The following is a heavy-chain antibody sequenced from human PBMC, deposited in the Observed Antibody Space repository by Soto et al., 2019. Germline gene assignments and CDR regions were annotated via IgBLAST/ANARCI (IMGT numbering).Heavy chain of an antibody. CDR2: IFQSGST. D-gene: IGHD2-2*01. CDR1: GGSISSSNW. J-gene: IGHJ4*02. CDR3: ARTSGIGYDFDF. Sequence: SETLSLTCAVSGGSISSSNWWSWVRQPPGKGLEWIGEIFQSGSTNYNPSLQSRVTMSVDKSKNQFSLNLSSVTAADTAVYYCARTSGIGYDFDFWGQGTLVTVS. V-gene: IGHV4-4*02.